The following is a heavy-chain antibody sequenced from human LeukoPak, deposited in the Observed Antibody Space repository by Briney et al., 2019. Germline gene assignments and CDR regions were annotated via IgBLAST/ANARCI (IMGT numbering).Heavy chain of an antibody. CDR2: INPNSGGT. Sequence: ASVKVSCKASGYTFTGYYMHWVRQAPGQGLEWIGWINPNSGGTNYAQKFQGRVTMTRDTSISTAYMELSRLRSDDTAVYYCARSIAVAGHEYFQHWGQGTLVTVSS. CDR3: ARSIAVAGHEYFQH. CDR1: GYTFTGYY. V-gene: IGHV1-2*02. J-gene: IGHJ1*01. D-gene: IGHD6-19*01.